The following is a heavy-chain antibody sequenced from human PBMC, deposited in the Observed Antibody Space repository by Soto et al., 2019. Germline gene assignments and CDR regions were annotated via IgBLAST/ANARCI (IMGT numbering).Heavy chain of an antibody. J-gene: IGHJ4*02. CDR3: ARRYGASFDY. CDR2: IYYSGST. V-gene: IGHV4-59*01. Sequence: SETLSLTCTVSGGPISSYYWSWIRQPPGKGLEWIGYIYYSGSTNYNPSLKSRVTISVDTSKNQFSLKLSSVTAADTAVYYCARRYGASFDYWGQGTLVTVSS. D-gene: IGHD4-17*01. CDR1: GGPISSYY.